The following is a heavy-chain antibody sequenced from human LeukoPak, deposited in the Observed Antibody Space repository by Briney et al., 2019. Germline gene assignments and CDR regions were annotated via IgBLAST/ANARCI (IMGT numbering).Heavy chain of an antibody. CDR3: ARDPRESRLYAFDI. J-gene: IGHJ3*02. CDR2: IYSGGTT. Sequence: PGGSLRLSCAASGFTVSSYYMSWVRQAPGKGLEWVSIIYSGGTTYYADSVKGRFTISRDNSKNTLYLQMNNLRAEDTAVYYCARDPRESRLYAFDIWGQGTMVTVSS. CDR1: GFTVSSYY. V-gene: IGHV3-53*01. D-gene: IGHD4/OR15-4a*01.